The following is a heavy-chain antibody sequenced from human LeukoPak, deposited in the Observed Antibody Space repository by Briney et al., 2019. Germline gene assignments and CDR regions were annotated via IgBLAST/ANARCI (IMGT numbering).Heavy chain of an antibody. CDR3: ARGTLVTVYAAFDY. Sequence: KPSETLSLTCAVYGGSFSGYYWSWIRQPPGKGLEWIGEINHSGSTNYNPSLKGRVTISVDTSKNQFSLNLSSVTAADTAVYYCARGTLVTVYAAFDYWGQGTLVTVSS. D-gene: IGHD2-2*01. J-gene: IGHJ4*02. CDR1: GGSFSGYY. CDR2: INHSGST. V-gene: IGHV4-34*01.